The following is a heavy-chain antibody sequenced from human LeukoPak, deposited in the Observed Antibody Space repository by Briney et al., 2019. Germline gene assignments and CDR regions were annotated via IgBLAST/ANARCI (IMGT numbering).Heavy chain of an antibody. V-gene: IGHV1-46*01. CDR1: GYTLTNYY. D-gene: IGHD4-17*01. Sequence: ASVKVSCKASGYTLTNYYMHWVRQAPGQGLEWMGIIDPSGGRTSYAQKFQGRVTMTRDTSTSTVYMQLSSLSSEDTAVYYCARGPYGDSQGVYFDYWGRGTLVTVSS. CDR2: IDPSGGRT. J-gene: IGHJ4*02. CDR3: ARGPYGDSQGVYFDY.